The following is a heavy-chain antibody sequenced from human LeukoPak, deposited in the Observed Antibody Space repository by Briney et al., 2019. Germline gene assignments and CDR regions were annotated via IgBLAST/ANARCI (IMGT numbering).Heavy chain of an antibody. CDR3: ARVPIQSRTVTTGYHYYFDY. V-gene: IGHV3-48*01. CDR2: ISSTSSKI. Sequence: GGSLRLSCAASGFIFSDYGMNWVRQAPGKGLEWVSYISSTSSKIYYADSVKGRITISRDNAKNSLFLQMNILRAEDTAVYYCARVPIQSRTVTTGYHYYFDYWGQGTLVTVSS. D-gene: IGHD4-17*01. J-gene: IGHJ4*02. CDR1: GFIFSDYG.